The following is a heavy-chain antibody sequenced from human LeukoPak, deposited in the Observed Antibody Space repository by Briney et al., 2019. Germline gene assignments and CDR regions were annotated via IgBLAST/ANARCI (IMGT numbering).Heavy chain of an antibody. Sequence: PGGSLRLSCAASGFTFNSYWMSWVRQAPGKGLEWVANIKQDGSEKYYVDSVKGRFTISRDNAKNSLYLQMNSLRAEDTAVYYCARGDWNYYYYNGMDVWGQGPTVTVSS. CDR2: IKQDGSEK. D-gene: IGHD1-1*01. CDR3: ARGDWNYYYYNGMDV. V-gene: IGHV3-7*01. CDR1: GFTFNSYW. J-gene: IGHJ6*02.